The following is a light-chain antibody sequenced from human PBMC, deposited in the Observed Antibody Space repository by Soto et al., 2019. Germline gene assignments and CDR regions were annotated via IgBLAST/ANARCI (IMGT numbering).Light chain of an antibody. CDR1: QSISSR. CDR3: QQYSTYSRT. V-gene: IGKV1-5*03. J-gene: IGKJ1*01. Sequence: DIQMTKSPSTLSASLGDRVTITCRASQSISSRLAWYQQKPGKAPNLLIYKASSLESGVPSRFSGSGSGTDFTLTISSLQPDDFATYYCQQYSTYSRTFGQGTKVDIK. CDR2: KAS.